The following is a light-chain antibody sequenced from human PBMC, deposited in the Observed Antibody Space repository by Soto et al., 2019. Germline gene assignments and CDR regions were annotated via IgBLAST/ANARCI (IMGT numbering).Light chain of an antibody. CDR1: QSVSSN. Sequence: EIVMTQSPATLSVSPGERATVSCSASQSVSSNFAWYQQKPGQAPRLLIYGASTRATGIPARFSGSGSGTEFTLTIGSLQSEDFAVYYCQQYNNWPRTFGQGTKLEIK. J-gene: IGKJ2*01. CDR3: QQYNNWPRT. CDR2: GAS. V-gene: IGKV3-15*01.